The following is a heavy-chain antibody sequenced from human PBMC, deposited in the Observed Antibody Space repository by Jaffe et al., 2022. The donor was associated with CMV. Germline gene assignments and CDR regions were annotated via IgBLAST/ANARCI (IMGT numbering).Heavy chain of an antibody. CDR2: ISWNSGSI. Sequence: EVQLVESGGGLVQPGRSLRLSCAASGFTFDDYAMHWVRQAPGKGLEWVSGISWNSGSIGYADSVKGRFTISRDNAKNSLYLQMNSLRAEDTALYYCAKDIEDYGDYDYYGMDVWGQGTTVTVSS. J-gene: IGHJ6*02. D-gene: IGHD4-17*01. CDR3: AKDIEDYGDYDYYGMDV. V-gene: IGHV3-9*01. CDR1: GFTFDDYA.